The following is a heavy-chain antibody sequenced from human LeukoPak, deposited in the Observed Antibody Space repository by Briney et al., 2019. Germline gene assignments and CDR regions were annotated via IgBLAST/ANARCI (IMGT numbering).Heavy chain of an antibody. Sequence: SETLSLTCAVYGGSFSGCYWSWIRQPPGKGLEWIGEINHSGSTNYNPSLKSRVTISVDTSKNQFSLKLSSVTAADTAVYYCARGSSTVDYWGQGTLVTVSS. J-gene: IGHJ4*02. V-gene: IGHV4-34*01. CDR2: INHSGST. D-gene: IGHD2-2*01. CDR3: ARGSSTVDY. CDR1: GGSFSGCY.